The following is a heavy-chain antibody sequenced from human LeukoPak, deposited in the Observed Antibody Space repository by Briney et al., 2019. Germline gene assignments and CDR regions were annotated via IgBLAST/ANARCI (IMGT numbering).Heavy chain of an antibody. CDR2: IYYSGST. CDR1: GGSISSYY. Sequence: SETLSLTCTVSGGSISSYYWSWIRQPPGKGLEWIGYIYYSGSTNYNPSLKSRVTISVDTSKNQFSLKLSSVTAADTAVYYGARVGEQLEIDYWGQGTLVTVSS. V-gene: IGHV4-59*01. J-gene: IGHJ4*02. D-gene: IGHD6-13*01. CDR3: ARVGEQLEIDY.